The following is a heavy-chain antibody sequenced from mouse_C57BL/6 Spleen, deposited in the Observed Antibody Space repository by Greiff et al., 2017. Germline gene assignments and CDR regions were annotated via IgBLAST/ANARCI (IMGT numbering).Heavy chain of an antibody. CDR1: GFSLTSYG. CDR2: IWRGGST. V-gene: IGHV2-5*01. Sequence: QVQLQQSGPGLVQPSQSLSITCTVSGFSLTSYGVHWVRQSPGKGLEWLGVIWRGGSTDYNAAFMSRLSITKDNSKSQVFFKMNSLQADDTAIYYCAKYYDYDGAWFAYWGQETLVTVSA. J-gene: IGHJ3*01. D-gene: IGHD2-4*01. CDR3: AKYYDYDGAWFAY.